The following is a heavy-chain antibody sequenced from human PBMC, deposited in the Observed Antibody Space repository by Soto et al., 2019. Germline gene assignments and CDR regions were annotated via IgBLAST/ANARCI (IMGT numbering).Heavy chain of an antibody. CDR1: GGSLSGYY. CDR2: INHSGNT. V-gene: IGHV4-34*01. Sequence: SETLSLTCAVYGGSLSGYYWSWFRQPPGKGLEWIGEINHSGNTNYNPSLKSRVTVSVDTSKNQFSLKIYPMTAADTAIYFCARGSHYDFSSGYADSFDVWGQGPMVTVSS. D-gene: IGHD3-3*01. CDR3: ARGSHYDFSSGYADSFDV. J-gene: IGHJ3*01.